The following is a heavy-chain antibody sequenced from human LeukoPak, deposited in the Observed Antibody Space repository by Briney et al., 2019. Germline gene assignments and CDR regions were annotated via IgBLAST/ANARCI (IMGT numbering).Heavy chain of an antibody. Sequence: GGSLRLSCVASGFPFSSYAMHWVRQAPGKGLEYVSAISSNGGSTFYANSVKGRFNISRDNSKNTLYLQMGSLRGEDMAVYYCARVPPAYGGGLDYRGQGTLVTVSS. V-gene: IGHV3-64*01. CDR2: ISSNGGST. J-gene: IGHJ4*02. D-gene: IGHD4-23*01. CDR1: GFPFSSYA. CDR3: ARVPPAYGGGLDY.